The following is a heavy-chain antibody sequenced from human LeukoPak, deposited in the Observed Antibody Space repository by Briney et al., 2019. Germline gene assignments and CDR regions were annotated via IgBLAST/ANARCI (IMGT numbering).Heavy chain of an antibody. CDR2: LDPEDGET. D-gene: IGHD3-22*01. Sequence: GASVKVSCKVSGYTLTELSMHWVRQAPGKGLEWMGGLDPEDGETIYAQKFQGRVTMTEDTSTDTAYMELSSLRSEDTAVYYCATDRWYYDSSGQNLKNWFDPWGQGTLVTVSS. J-gene: IGHJ5*02. V-gene: IGHV1-24*01. CDR3: ATDRWYYDSSGQNLKNWFDP. CDR1: GYTLTELS.